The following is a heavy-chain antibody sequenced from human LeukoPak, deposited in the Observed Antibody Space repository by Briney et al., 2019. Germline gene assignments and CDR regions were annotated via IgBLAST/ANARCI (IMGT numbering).Heavy chain of an antibody. V-gene: IGHV3-20*04. CDR1: RFTFDDYG. J-gene: IGHJ3*02. CDR2: INWNGKSI. D-gene: IGHD6-13*01. CDR3: AKEPAIAAAGMGGAFDI. Sequence: GGSLRLSCATSRFTFDDYGMSWVRQTPGKGLEWVSGINWNGKSIGYADSVKGRFTISRDNSKNTLYLQMNSLRAEDTAVYYCAKEPAIAAAGMGGAFDIWGQGTMVTVSS.